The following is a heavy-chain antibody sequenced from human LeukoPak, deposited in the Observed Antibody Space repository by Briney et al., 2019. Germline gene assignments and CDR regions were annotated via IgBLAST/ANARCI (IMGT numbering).Heavy chain of an antibody. D-gene: IGHD3-22*01. J-gene: IGHJ4*02. CDR3: ARHVANYYDSSGYYLPGLGAGGKFDY. Sequence: PSETLSLTCTVSGGSISSSSYYWGWIRQPPGKGLEWIGSIYYSGSTYYNPSLKSRVTISVDTSKNQFSLKLSSVTAADTAVYYCARHVANYYDSSGYYLPGLGAGGKFDYWGQGTLVTVSS. CDR1: GGSISSSSYY. V-gene: IGHV4-39*01. CDR2: IYYSGST.